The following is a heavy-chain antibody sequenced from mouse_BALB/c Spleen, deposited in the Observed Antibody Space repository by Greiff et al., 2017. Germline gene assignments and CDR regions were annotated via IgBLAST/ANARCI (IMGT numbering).Heavy chain of an antibody. J-gene: IGHJ2*01. V-gene: IGHV5-9-3*01. D-gene: IGHD2-10*02. CDR1: GFTFSSYA. Sequence: EVKVVESGGGLVKPGGSLKLSCAASGFTFSSYAMSWVRQTPEKRLEWVATISSGGSYTYYPDSVKGRFTISRDNAKNTLYLQMSSLRSEDTAMYYCARQYGNYYFDYWGQGTTLTVSS. CDR3: ARQYGNYYFDY. CDR2: ISSGGSYT.